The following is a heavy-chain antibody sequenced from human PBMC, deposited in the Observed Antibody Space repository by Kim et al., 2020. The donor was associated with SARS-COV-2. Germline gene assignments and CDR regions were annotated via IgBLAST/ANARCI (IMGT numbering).Heavy chain of an antibody. Sequence: GGSLRLSCAASGFTFGDYAMHWVRQAPGKGLEWVSGISWNSGSIGYADSVKGRFTISRDNAKNSLYLQMNSLRAEDTALYYCAKTFIGWGYYYGSGSPATPNKNYYSYYGMDVWGQGTTVTVSS. CDR2: ISWNSGSI. CDR3: AKTFIGWGYYYGSGSPATPNKNYYSYYGMDV. V-gene: IGHV3-9*01. D-gene: IGHD3-10*01. CDR1: GFTFGDYA. J-gene: IGHJ6*02.